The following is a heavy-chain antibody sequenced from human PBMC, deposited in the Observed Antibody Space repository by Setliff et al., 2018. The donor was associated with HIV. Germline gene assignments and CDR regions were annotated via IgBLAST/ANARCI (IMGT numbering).Heavy chain of an antibody. V-gene: IGHV5-51*01. CDR2: IYPGDSNT. D-gene: IGHD2-2*01. Sequence: PGESLKISCKGSGYSFTSYWIGWVRQMPGKGLEWMGIIYPGDSNTKYSQSFQGQVTLSVDKSISTAYLQWSSLKASDTAMYYCATPISITSGSAFDYWGQGTLVTVSS. CDR1: GYSFTSYW. J-gene: IGHJ4*02. CDR3: ATPISITSGSAFDY.